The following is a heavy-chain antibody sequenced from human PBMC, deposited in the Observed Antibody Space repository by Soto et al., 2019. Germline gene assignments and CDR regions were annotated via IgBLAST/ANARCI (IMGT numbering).Heavy chain of an antibody. D-gene: IGHD3-10*01. J-gene: IGHJ5*02. CDR1: GYTFTSYA. V-gene: IGHV1-3*01. CDR2: INAGNGNT. CDR3: ARDRSYYGSGSYFLP. Sequence: QVQLVQSGAEVKKPGASVKVSCKASGYTFTSYAMHWVRQAPGQRLEWMGWINAGNGNTKYSQKFQGRVTITRDTSASTAYMELSSLRSEDTAVYYCARDRSYYGSGSYFLPWVQGTLVTVSS.